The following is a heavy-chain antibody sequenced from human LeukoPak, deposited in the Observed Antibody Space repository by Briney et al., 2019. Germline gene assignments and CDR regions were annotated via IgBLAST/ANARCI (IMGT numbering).Heavy chain of an antibody. CDR1: GGTSITYT. CDR3: ARVDRYYFYLDV. CDR2: IIPIFRTP. Sequence: SVKVSCKASGGTSITYTITWVRQAPGQGREWRGGIIPIFRTPNYAQKFQGRVTITTDESTSTAYMELSSLKSEDTAIYYCARVDRYYFYLDVWGKGTTVTVSS. J-gene: IGHJ6*03. V-gene: IGHV1-69*05.